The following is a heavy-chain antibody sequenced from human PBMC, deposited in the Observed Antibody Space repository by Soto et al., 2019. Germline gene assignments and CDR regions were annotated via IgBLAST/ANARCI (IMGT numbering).Heavy chain of an antibody. CDR3: ARPSGSYLFYFDY. Sequence: QLQLQESGPGLVKPSETLSLTCTVSGGSISSSSYYWGWIRQPPGKGLEWIGSIYYSGGTYYNPPLKSRAPLSVDXXRHQFSLKLRSVTAADTAVYYCARPSGSYLFYFDYWGQGTLVTVSS. J-gene: IGHJ4*02. V-gene: IGHV4-39*01. D-gene: IGHD1-26*01. CDR2: IYYSGGT. CDR1: GGSISSSSYY.